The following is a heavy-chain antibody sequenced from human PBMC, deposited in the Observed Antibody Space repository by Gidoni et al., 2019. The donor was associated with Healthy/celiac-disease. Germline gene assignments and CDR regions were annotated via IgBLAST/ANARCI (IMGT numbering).Heavy chain of an antibody. CDR1: GFTFSSYS. J-gene: IGHJ4*02. CDR3: ARAGGFPSSYDSSGYYLGGGPHFDY. V-gene: IGHV3-21*01. D-gene: IGHD3-22*01. CDR2: ISSSSSYI. Sequence: EVQLVESGGGLVKPGGSLRLSCAASGFTFSSYSMNWVRQAPGKGLEWVSSISSSSSYIYYADSVKGRFTISRDNAKNSLYLQMNSLRAEDTAVYYCARAGGFPSSYDSSGYYLGGGPHFDYWGQGTLVTVSS.